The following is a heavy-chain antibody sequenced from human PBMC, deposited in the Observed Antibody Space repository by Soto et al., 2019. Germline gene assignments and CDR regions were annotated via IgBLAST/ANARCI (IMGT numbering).Heavy chain of an antibody. CDR1: GGTFSSYA. J-gene: IGHJ6*02. CDR2: IIPIFGTA. Sequence: QVQLVQSGAEVKKPGSSVKVSCKASGGTFSSYAISWVRQAPGQGLEWMGGIIPIFGTANYAQKFQGRVTITADESTSTAYMELRSLRSEDTSVYYCARASCGGDCSYYYYGMDVWGQGTTVTVSS. D-gene: IGHD2-21*02. CDR3: ARASCGGDCSYYYYGMDV. V-gene: IGHV1-69*12.